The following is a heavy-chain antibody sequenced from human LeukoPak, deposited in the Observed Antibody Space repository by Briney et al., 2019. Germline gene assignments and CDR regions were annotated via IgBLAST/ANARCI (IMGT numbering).Heavy chain of an antibody. D-gene: IGHD1-26*01. Sequence: SVKVSCKASGFTFTSSAMQWVRQARGQRLEWIGWIVVGSGNTNYAQKFQERVTITRDMSTSTAYMELSSLRFEDTAVYYCAADPRIVGATAMTDYWGQGTLVTVSS. J-gene: IGHJ4*02. CDR1: GFTFTSSA. CDR2: IVVGSGNT. V-gene: IGHV1-58*02. CDR3: AADPRIVGATAMTDY.